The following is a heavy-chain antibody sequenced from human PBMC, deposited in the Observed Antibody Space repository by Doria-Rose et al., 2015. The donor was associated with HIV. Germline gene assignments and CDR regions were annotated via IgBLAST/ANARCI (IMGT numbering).Heavy chain of an antibody. Sequence: VQLQESGGGLVQPGGSLRLSCVAPGFTFSSYSMNWVRQAPGKWLEWLSYISRTSSTIYSADSVKGRFSISRDNAKNSLYLQMNSLTDEDTAVYYCARDGPSYYFDYWGQGTLVTVSS. CDR1: GFTFSSYS. J-gene: IGHJ4*02. CDR3: ARDGPSYYFDY. CDR2: ISRTSSTI. V-gene: IGHV3-48*02.